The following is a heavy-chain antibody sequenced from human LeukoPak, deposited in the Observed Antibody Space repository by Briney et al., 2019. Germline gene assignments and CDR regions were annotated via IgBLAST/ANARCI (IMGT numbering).Heavy chain of an antibody. J-gene: IGHJ4*02. D-gene: IGHD6-19*01. CDR2: INSSGGTT. CDR3: ARGGWCYFDY. V-gene: IGHV1-46*01. CDR1: GYTFTGYY. Sequence: ASVKVSCKASGYTFTGYYMHWVRRAPGQGLEWMGIINSSGGTTSYAQKFQGRVTMTRDTSTSTVYMELSSLRSEDTAVYYCARGGWCYFDYWGQGTLVTVSS.